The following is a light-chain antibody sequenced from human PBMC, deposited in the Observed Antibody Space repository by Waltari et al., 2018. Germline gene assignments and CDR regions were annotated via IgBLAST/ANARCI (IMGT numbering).Light chain of an antibody. CDR3: MQSLQTPFT. CDR2: LGS. Sequence: DIVMTQSPLPLSVTPGEPASISCRSSQSLLYSNGYNYLDWYVKKPGQSPQVLIYLGSNRASGVPDRFSGSVSGTDFTLKINRVEAEDVGVYYCMQSLQTPFTFGPGTKVDVK. V-gene: IGKV2-28*01. J-gene: IGKJ3*01. CDR1: QSLLYSNGYNY.